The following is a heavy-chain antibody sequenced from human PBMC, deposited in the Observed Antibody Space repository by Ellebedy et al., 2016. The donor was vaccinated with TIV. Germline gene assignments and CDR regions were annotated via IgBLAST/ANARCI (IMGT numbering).Heavy chain of an antibody. CDR3: AREGDTAMVHGMDV. CDR1: GFTFSSYA. J-gene: IGHJ6*02. D-gene: IGHD5-18*01. CDR2: ISGSRSII. V-gene: IGHV3-48*01. Sequence: GESLKISCAASGFTFSSYAMSWVRQAPGKGLEWVSYISGSRSIIYYADSVKGRFTISRDNAKNSLYLQMNSLRAEDTAVYYCAREGDTAMVHGMDVWGQGTTVTVSS.